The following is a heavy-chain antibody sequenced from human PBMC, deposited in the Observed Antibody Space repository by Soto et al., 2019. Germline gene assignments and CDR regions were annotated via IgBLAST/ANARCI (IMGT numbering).Heavy chain of an antibody. CDR1: GYTFTSYG. Sequence: ASVKVSCKASGYTFTSYGISWVRQAPGQGLEWMGWISAYNGNTNYAQKLQGRVTMTTDTSTSTAYMELRSLRSDDTAVYYCARSGRFLVWFRSDAFDIWGQGTMVTLSS. CDR2: ISAYNGNT. V-gene: IGHV1-18*01. CDR3: ARSGRFLVWFRSDAFDI. J-gene: IGHJ3*02. D-gene: IGHD3-3*01.